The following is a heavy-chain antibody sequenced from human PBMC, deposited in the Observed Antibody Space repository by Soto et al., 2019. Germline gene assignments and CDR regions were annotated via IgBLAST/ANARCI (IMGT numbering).Heavy chain of an antibody. D-gene: IGHD3-22*01. Sequence: ASLKVSCQFSGYTLPELSMHWVRQAPGKGLEWMGGFDPEDGETIYAQKFQGRVTMTEDTSTDTAYMELSSLRSEDTAVYYCATTGIVVVNNWFDPWGQGTLVTVSS. CDR3: ATTGIVVVNNWFDP. J-gene: IGHJ5*02. CDR2: FDPEDGET. V-gene: IGHV1-24*01. CDR1: GYTLPELS.